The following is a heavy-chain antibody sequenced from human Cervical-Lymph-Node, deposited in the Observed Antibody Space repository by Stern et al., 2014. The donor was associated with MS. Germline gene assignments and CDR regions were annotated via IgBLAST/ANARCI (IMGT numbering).Heavy chain of an antibody. J-gene: IGHJ4*02. CDR2: LYHTGAT. V-gene: IGHV4-4*02. CDR1: GDSIPGSYW. Sequence: QVQLQESGPGLVQPSETLSLTCAVSGDSIPGSYWWSWVRQPPGKGLEWIGDLYHTGATNDSPSLKSRLTMSVDKSKNEFSLKLTSGTAADTAVYYCARGPSSRAAMRSLQWHFEYWGQGTLVTVSS. D-gene: IGHD6-19*01. CDR3: ARGPSSRAAMRSLQWHFEY.